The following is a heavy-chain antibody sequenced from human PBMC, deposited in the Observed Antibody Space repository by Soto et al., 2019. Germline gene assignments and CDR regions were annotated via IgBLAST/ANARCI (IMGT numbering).Heavy chain of an antibody. CDR1: HHSINSDYY. CDR3: ARDSPEYCSGGSCYPVYYYYGMDV. CDR2: IYTSGST. D-gene: IGHD2-15*01. V-gene: IGHV4-4*07. J-gene: IGHJ6*02. Sequence: PSETLSLTCHVSHHSINSDYYWSWVRQPAGKGLEWIGRIYTSGSTNYNPSLKSRVTMSVDTSKNQFSLKLSSVTAADTAVYYCARDSPEYCSGGSCYPVYYYYGMDVWGQGTTVTVSS.